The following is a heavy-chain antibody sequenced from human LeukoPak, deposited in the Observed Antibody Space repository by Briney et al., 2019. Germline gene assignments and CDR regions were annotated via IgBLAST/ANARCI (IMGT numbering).Heavy chain of an antibody. D-gene: IGHD4-17*01. CDR3: TRRLMTTANDY. Sequence: PGGSLRLSCAGSGFTFSGSAMHWVRQSPGKGLEWVGRIRSKANDHATAYAASVRGRFTISRDDSENTAYLQMNSLKTEDTAIYYCTRRLMTTANDYWGQGTLVTVSS. V-gene: IGHV3-73*01. CDR1: GFTFSGSA. J-gene: IGHJ4*02. CDR2: IRSKANDHAT.